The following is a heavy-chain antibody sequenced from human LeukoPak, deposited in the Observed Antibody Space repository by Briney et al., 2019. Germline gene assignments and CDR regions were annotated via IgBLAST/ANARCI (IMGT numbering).Heavy chain of an antibody. D-gene: IGHD2-15*01. V-gene: IGHV3-30*02. J-gene: IGHJ6*03. Sequence: GGSLRLSCAASGFTFSSYGMHWVRQAPGKGLEWVAFIRYDGSNKYYADSVKGRFTITRDNSKNTLYLQMNSLRAEDTAVYYCAKDLDCSGGSCYSTGNYMDVWGKGTTVTISS. CDR1: GFTFSSYG. CDR3: AKDLDCSGGSCYSTGNYMDV. CDR2: IRYDGSNK.